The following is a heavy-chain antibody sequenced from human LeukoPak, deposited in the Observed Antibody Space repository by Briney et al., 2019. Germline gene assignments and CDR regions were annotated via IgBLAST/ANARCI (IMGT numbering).Heavy chain of an antibody. CDR2: ISSSGSTI. CDR1: GFTFSDYY. CDR3: ARGYWWPMGYYFYY. V-gene: IGHV3-11*04. Sequence: GGSLRLSCAASGFTFSDYYMSWLRQAPGKGVEWVSYISSSGSTIYYADSVKGRFTISRDNAKNSLYLQMNSLRAEDTAVYYCARGYWWPMGYYFYYWGQGTLVTVSS. J-gene: IGHJ4*02. D-gene: IGHD2-15*01.